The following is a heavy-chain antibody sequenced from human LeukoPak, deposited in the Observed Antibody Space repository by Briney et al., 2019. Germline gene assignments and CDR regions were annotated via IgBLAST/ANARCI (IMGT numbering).Heavy chain of an antibody. CDR2: IYYSGST. D-gene: IGHD1-1*01. Sequence: SETLSLACTVSGGSISSYYWSWIRQPPGKGMEWIGYIYYSGSTNYNPSLKSRVTLSVDTSKNQFSLKLSSVTAADTAVYYCAREGAWGYYWYYFDYWGQGTLVTVSS. V-gene: IGHV4-59*12. J-gene: IGHJ4*02. CDR1: GGSISSYY. CDR3: AREGAWGYYWYYFDY.